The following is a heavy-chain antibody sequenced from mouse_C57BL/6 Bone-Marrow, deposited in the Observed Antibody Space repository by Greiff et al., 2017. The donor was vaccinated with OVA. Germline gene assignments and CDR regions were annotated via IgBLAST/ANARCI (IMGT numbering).Heavy chain of an antibody. D-gene: IGHD2-4*01. CDR1: GYTFTDYN. CDR2: INSNNGGT. J-gene: IGHJ3*01. Sequence: DVQLQESGPELAKPGASVKIPCKASGYTFTDYNMDWVKQSHGKSLEWIGDINSNNGGTIYNQKFQGKATLTVAKSSSTAYMELRSLTSEDTAVYYGARGGYYDYDGGAWFAYWGRGTLITVSA. CDR3: ARGGYYDYDGGAWFAY. V-gene: IGHV1-18*01.